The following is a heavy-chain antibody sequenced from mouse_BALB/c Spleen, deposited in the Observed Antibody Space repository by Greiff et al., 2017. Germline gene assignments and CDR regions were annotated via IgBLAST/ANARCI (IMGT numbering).Heavy chain of an antibody. J-gene: IGHJ3*01. Sequence: EVKLQESGGGLVQPGGSLKLSCAASGFDFSRYWMSWVRQAPGKGLEWIGEINPDSSTINYTPSLKDKFIISRDNAKNTLYLQMSKVRSEDTALYYCARPGDYEAWFAYWGQGTLVTVSA. CDR2: INPDSSTI. CDR3: ARPGDYEAWFAY. V-gene: IGHV4-1*02. D-gene: IGHD2-4*01. CDR1: GFDFSRYW.